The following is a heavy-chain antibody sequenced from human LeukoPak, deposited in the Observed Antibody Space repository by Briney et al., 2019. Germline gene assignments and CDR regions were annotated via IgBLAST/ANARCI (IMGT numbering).Heavy chain of an antibody. CDR2: NSEYNGNT. V-gene: IGHV1-18*01. CDR3: ARVTQPPRGAGFDY. J-gene: IGHJ4*02. D-gene: IGHD1-14*01. CDR1: CYTFTIYG. Sequence: GASVKVSSKASCYTFTIYGISWVRQAPGEGLEWMGWNSEYNGNTNYPHKLQGRVTMTTDTSTSTASIELRSLRSDDTAVYYCARVTQPPRGAGFDYWGQGTLVTVSS.